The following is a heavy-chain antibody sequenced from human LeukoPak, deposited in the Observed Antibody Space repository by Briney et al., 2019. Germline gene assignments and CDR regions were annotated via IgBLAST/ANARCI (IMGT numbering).Heavy chain of an antibody. J-gene: IGHJ6*03. V-gene: IGHV3-20*04. CDR1: GFTFSSFE. CDR2: INRNGGST. CDR3: VREHYNYYMDV. Sequence: PGGSLRLSCAASGFTFSSFEMKWVRQAPGKGLEWVSGINRNGGSTDYADSVKGRFTISRDNGKNSLYLQMNSLRAEDTALYYCVREHYNYYMDVWGKGTTVTVSS.